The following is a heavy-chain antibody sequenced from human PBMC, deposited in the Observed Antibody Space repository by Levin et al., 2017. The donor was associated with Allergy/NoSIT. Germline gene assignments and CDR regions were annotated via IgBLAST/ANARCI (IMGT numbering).Heavy chain of an antibody. D-gene: IGHD2-15*01. Sequence: GESLKISCAASGFTVSSNYMSWVRQAPGKGLEWVSVIYSGGSTYYADSVKGRFTISRDNSKNTLYLQMNSLRAEDTAVYYCARDKVDYYYDYGMDVWGQGTTVTVSS. CDR2: IYSGGST. J-gene: IGHJ6*02. CDR1: GFTVSSNY. CDR3: ARDKVDYYYDYGMDV. V-gene: IGHV3-53*01.